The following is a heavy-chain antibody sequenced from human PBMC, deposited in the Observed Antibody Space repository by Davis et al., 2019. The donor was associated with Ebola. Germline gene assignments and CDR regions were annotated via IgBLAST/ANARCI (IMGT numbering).Heavy chain of an antibody. CDR3: ARAAVKSTAGRHYYGMDV. CDR2: VNHSGNT. Sequence: MPGGSLRLSCAVYVGSFSGYYWTWIRQPPGNGLECIGEVNHSGNTNYNPSLKSRVTISVDTSKNQFSLKLKSVTVADTAVYYCARAAVKSTAGRHYYGMDVWDKGTTVTVSS. J-gene: IGHJ6*04. V-gene: IGHV4-34*01. D-gene: IGHD6-6*01. CDR1: VGSFSGYY.